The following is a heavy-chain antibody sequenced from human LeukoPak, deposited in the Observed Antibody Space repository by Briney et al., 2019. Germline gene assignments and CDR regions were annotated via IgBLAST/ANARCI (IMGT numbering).Heavy chain of an antibody. Sequence: PSETLSLTCTVSNFSISSDYFWGWIRQPPGKGLEWIGSIYYSGSTYYNPSLKSRVTISVDTSKNQFSLKLSSVTAADTAVYYCARDLYYYDSRGGYDYWGQGTLVTVSS. CDR1: NFSISSDYF. J-gene: IGHJ4*02. CDR2: IYYSGST. V-gene: IGHV4-38-2*02. D-gene: IGHD3-22*01. CDR3: ARDLYYYDSRGGYDY.